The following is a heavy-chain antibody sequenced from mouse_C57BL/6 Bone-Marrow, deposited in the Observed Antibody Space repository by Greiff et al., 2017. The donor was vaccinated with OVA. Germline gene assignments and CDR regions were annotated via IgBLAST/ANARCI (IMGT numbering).Heavy chain of an antibody. CDR2: ISNGGGST. V-gene: IGHV5-12*01. Sequence: EVKVVESGGGLVQPGGSLKLSCAASGFTFSDYYMYWVRQTPEKRLEWVAYISNGGGSTYYPDTVKGRFTISRDNAKNTLYLQMSRLKSEDTAMYYCAIAPVDDWGQGTTLTVSS. CDR3: AIAPVDD. CDR1: GFTFSDYY. J-gene: IGHJ2*01.